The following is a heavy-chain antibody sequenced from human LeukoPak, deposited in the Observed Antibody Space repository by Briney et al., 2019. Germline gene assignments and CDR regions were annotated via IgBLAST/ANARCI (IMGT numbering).Heavy chain of an antibody. J-gene: IGHJ4*02. Sequence: GASVKVSCKASGYTFTSYGISWVRQAPGQGLEWMGWISAYNGNTNYAQKLKGRVTMTTDTSTSTAYMELRSLRSDDTAVYYCARDSLGYCSSTSCSIPHYWGQGTLVTVSS. V-gene: IGHV1-18*04. CDR2: ISAYNGNT. CDR3: ARDSLGYCSSTSCSIPHY. CDR1: GYTFTSYG. D-gene: IGHD2-2*01.